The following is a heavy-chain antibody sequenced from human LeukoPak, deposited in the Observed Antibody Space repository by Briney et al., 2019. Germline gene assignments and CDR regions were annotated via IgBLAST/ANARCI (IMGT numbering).Heavy chain of an antibody. Sequence: SVKVSCKASGGTFSSYAISWVRQAPGQGLEWMGGIIPIFGTANYAQKFQGRVTITADKSTSTAYMELSSLRSEDTAVYYCARRPSSWPRIDAFDIWGQGTMVTVSS. V-gene: IGHV1-69*06. CDR1: GGTFSSYA. CDR3: ARRPSSWPRIDAFDI. D-gene: IGHD6-13*01. J-gene: IGHJ3*02. CDR2: IIPIFGTA.